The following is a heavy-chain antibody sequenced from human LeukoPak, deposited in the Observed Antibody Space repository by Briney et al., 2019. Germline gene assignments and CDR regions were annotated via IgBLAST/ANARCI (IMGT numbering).Heavy chain of an antibody. V-gene: IGHV4/OR15-8*02. CDR3: SRESGPFCPFGY. CDR2: ISLAGQT. CDR1: GDSISGTNW. J-gene: IGHJ4*02. D-gene: IGHD1-26*01. Sequence: PSETLSLTCGVSGDSISGTNWWRWVRQPPGQGLEWIGEISLAGQTNYNPSLNGRVTMSLDKSSNQLSLHLTSVTAADTATYFCSRESGPFCPFGYWGQGTLVIVSS.